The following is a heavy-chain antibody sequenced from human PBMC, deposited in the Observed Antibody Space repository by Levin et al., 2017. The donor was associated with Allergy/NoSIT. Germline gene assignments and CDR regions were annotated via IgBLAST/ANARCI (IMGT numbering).Heavy chain of an antibody. CDR3: ARSLGDFWSGYYTARLLDYGMDV. J-gene: IGHJ6*02. Sequence: KISCKASGGTFSSYAISWVRQAPGQGLEWMGGIIPIFGTANYAQKFQGRVTITADEATSTAYMELSSLRSEDTAVYYCARSLGDFWSGYYTARLLDYGMDVWGQGTTVTVSS. CDR1: GGTFSSYA. CDR2: IIPIFGTA. V-gene: IGHV1-69*01. D-gene: IGHD3-3*01.